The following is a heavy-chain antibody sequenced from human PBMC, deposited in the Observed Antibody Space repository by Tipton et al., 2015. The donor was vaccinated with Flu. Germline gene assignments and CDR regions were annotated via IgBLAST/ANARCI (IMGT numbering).Heavy chain of an antibody. J-gene: IGHJ6*02. CDR1: GDSINRGSYY. Sequence: TLSLTCTVSGDSINRGSYYYNWNRQPAGEGLEWIGRINTSGSTNYNPSLKSRVTISIDRSKNQFSLSLSSVTAADTAMYYCAKDQGFGAGMTYDPYAMDVWGQGTTVTVSS. D-gene: IGHD3-10*01. CDR2: INTSGST. CDR3: AKDQGFGAGMTYDPYAMDV. V-gene: IGHV4-61*02.